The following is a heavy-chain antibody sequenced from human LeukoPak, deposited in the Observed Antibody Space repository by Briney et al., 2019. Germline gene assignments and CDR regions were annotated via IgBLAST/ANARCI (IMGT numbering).Heavy chain of an antibody. CDR3: TTPRPRGSVGYSDSSGYYY. D-gene: IGHD3-22*01. CDR1: GFTFNNAW. J-gene: IGHJ4*02. Sequence: GGSLRLSCAASGFTFNNAWMTWVRQAPGKGLEWVGHIKSKTDGGTTDYAAPVKGRFTISRDDSKNTLYLQMNSLKTEDTAVYYCTTPRPRGSVGYSDSSGYYYWGQGTLVTVSS. V-gene: IGHV3-15*01. CDR2: IKSKTDGGTT.